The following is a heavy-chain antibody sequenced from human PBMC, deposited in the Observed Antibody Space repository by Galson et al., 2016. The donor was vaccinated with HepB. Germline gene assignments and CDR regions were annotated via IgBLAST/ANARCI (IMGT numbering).Heavy chain of an antibody. V-gene: IGHV3-30*18. Sequence: SLRLSCATSGFTFRNYGMNWVRQAPGKGLEWVAVVSYDGINEYYVDSVKGRFTISGDNSKNTVYLQMNSLRPEDTAVYYCAKSDILAGYSAFDYWGQGTLVTVSS. CDR1: GFTFRNYG. J-gene: IGHJ4*02. CDR3: AKSDILAGYSAFDY. CDR2: VSYDGINE. D-gene: IGHD3-9*01.